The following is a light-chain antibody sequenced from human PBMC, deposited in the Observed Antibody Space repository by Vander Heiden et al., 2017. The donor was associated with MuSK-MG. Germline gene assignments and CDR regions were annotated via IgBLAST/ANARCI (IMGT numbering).Light chain of an antibody. CDR1: QSVSSN. CDR3: QQYNNWLT. CDR2: GAS. Sequence: ELVMTQSPATLSASPGERATRSCRASQSVSSNLAWYQQKPGQAPRLLIYGASTRATGIPARFSGSGSGTEFTLTISSLQSEDFAVYYCQQYNNWLTFGGGTKVEIK. J-gene: IGKJ4*01. V-gene: IGKV3-15*01.